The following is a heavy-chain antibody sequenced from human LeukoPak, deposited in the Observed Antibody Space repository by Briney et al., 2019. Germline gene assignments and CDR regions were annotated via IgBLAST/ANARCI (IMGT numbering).Heavy chain of an antibody. CDR1: GFTFGNFW. V-gene: IGHV3-7*03. CDR2: IKQDGSEK. J-gene: IGHJ6*02. Sequence: GGSLRLSCTASGFTFGNFWMSWVRQAPGKGLEWVANIKQDGSEKYYVDSVKGRFTISRDNAKNSLSLQMNSLRAEDTAVYYCARDRGSSSWGYYYGMDVWGQGTTVTVSS. CDR3: ARDRGSSSWGYYYGMDV. D-gene: IGHD6-6*01.